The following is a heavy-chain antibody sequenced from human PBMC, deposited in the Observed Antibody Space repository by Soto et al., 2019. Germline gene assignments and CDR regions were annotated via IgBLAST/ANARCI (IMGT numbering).Heavy chain of an antibody. V-gene: IGHV1-69*13. CDR1: GGAFSSYA. CDR2: IIPIFGTA. D-gene: IGHD2-15*01. Sequence: GASVKVSCEASGGAFSSYASRWVRQAPGQGLEWMGGIIPIFGTANYAQKFQGRVTITADESTSTAYMELSSLRSEDTAVYYCARWVVSARDAFDIWGQGTMVTVSS. J-gene: IGHJ3*02. CDR3: ARWVVSARDAFDI.